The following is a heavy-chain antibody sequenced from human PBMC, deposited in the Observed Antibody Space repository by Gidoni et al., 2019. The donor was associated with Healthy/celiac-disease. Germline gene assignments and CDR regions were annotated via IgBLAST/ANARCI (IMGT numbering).Heavy chain of an antibody. CDR2: ISYDGSNK. CDR1: GFTFSSYA. CDR3: ARATYDSSGYYYQYYYYGMDV. Sequence: QVQLVESGGGVVQPGRSLRLSCPASGFTFSSYAIHWVRQAPGKGLEWVAVISYDGSNKYYADSVKGRFTISRDNSKNTLYLQMNSLRAEDTVVYYCARATYDSSGYYYQYYYYGMDVWGQGTTVTVSS. D-gene: IGHD3-22*01. V-gene: IGHV3-30-3*01. J-gene: IGHJ6*02.